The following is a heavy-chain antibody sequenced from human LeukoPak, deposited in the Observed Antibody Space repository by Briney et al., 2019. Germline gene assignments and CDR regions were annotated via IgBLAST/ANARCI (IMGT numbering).Heavy chain of an antibody. Sequence: PGGSLRLSCAASGFTFDDYGMSWVRHAPGKGLEWVSGINWNGGSTGYADSVKGRFTISRDNAKNSLYLQMNSLRAEDTALYYRARGSYYYDSSGYYYDYWGQGTLVTVSS. V-gene: IGHV3-20*04. J-gene: IGHJ4*02. CDR3: ARGSYYYDSSGYYYDY. D-gene: IGHD3-22*01. CDR1: GFTFDDYG. CDR2: INWNGGST.